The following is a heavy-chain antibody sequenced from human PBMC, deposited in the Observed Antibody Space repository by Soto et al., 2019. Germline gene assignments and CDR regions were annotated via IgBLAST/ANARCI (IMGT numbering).Heavy chain of an antibody. J-gene: IGHJ3*02. CDR1: GFTFRIYS. V-gene: IGHV3-33*01. CDR2: MWYDGTNK. CDR3: ARDATFGHKGGSFDI. D-gene: IGHD3-16*01. Sequence: QVQLVESGGGVVQPGRSLRLSCAASGFTFRIYSMHWVRQSPGKGLEWVAVMWYDGTNKYYGESVKGRFTISRDNSENTLYLQMKSLRVEDTAVYYCARDATFGHKGGSFDIWGHGTLVTVSS.